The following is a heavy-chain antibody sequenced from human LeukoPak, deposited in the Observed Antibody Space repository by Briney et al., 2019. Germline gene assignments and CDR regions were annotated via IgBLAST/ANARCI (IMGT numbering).Heavy chain of an antibody. CDR1: GFTFSSYS. CDR2: ISSLSGTI. Sequence: GGSLRLSCAAAGFTFSSYSMNWVRQAPGKGLEWVSYISSLSGTIYYADSVKGRFIISRDNAQNSLFLQMNSLRAEDTAVYYCVRDQGGAVSYWGQGTLVTVSS. CDR3: VRDQGGAVSY. V-gene: IGHV3-48*01. D-gene: IGHD3-16*01. J-gene: IGHJ4*02.